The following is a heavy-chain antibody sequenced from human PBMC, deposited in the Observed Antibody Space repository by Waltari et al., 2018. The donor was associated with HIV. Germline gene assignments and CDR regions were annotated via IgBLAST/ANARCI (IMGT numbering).Heavy chain of an antibody. CDR1: GGSVTSGSYY. V-gene: IGHV4-61*03. J-gene: IGHJ6*02. CDR3: ARERGGKYNYYYYGMDV. Sequence: QVQLQESGPGLVKPSETLSLTCSVSGGSVTSGSYYWSWIRQPPGKGLEWIGYFYYSGSTNYNPSRKRRVTISLDTSKNNFSLRLSSVTAADTAVYYCARERGGKYNYYYYGMDVWGQGTTVTVSS. CDR2: FYYSGST. D-gene: IGHD1-20*01.